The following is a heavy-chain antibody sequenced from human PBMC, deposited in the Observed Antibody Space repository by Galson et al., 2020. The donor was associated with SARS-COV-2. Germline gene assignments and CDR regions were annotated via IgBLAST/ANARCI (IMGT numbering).Heavy chain of an antibody. V-gene: IGHV4-34*01. Sequence: SETLSLTCAVYGGSFSGYYWSWIRQPPGKGLEWIGEINHSGSTNYNPSLKSRVTISVDTSKNQFSLKLSSVTAADTAVYYCARGDTAMARLGLKFDPWGQGTLVT. J-gene: IGHJ5*02. CDR2: INHSGST. CDR1: GGSFSGYY. CDR3: ARGDTAMARLGLKFDP. D-gene: IGHD5-18*01.